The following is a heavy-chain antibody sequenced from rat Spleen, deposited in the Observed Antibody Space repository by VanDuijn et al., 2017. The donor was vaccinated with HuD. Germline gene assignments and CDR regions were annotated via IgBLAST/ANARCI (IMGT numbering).Heavy chain of an antibody. J-gene: IGHJ3*01. V-gene: IGHV5-29*01. CDR1: GFTFSNYG. D-gene: IGHD4-3*01. CDR2: IIYDGSGT. CDR3: ARLGGLRNWFAY. Sequence: EVQLVESGGGLVQPGRSLKLSCAASGFTFSNYGMAWVRQTPTKGLEWVAIIIYDGSGTFYRDSVKGRFTISRDNAKNTLSLQMDSLRSEDTATYFCARLGGLRNWFAYWGQGTLVTVSS.